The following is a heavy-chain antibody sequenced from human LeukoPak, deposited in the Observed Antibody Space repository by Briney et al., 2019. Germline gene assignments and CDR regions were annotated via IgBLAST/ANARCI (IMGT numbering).Heavy chain of an antibody. CDR2: INSDGSTT. Sequence: GGSLRLSCAASGFTFSTYAMSWVRQAPGKGLVWVSRINSDGSTTTYADSVKGRFTISRDNAKNTVYLQMNSLRAEDTAVYYCARDIGNDFDYWGQGTLVTVSS. J-gene: IGHJ4*02. CDR1: GFTFSTYA. V-gene: IGHV3-74*01. D-gene: IGHD4-23*01. CDR3: ARDIGNDFDY.